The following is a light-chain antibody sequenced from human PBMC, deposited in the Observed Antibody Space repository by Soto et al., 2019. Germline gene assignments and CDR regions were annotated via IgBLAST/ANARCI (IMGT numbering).Light chain of an antibody. V-gene: IGKV3-20*01. CDR2: GAS. CDR1: QSVTSNY. Sequence: EIVLTQSPATLSLSPGERATLSCRASQSVTSNYLAWFQQKPGQAPRLLIYGASNRATGIPDRFSGSGSGTDFTLTISRLEPEDFAVYYCQQYRGLPRTFGQGTKVDIK. CDR3: QQYRGLPRT. J-gene: IGKJ1*01.